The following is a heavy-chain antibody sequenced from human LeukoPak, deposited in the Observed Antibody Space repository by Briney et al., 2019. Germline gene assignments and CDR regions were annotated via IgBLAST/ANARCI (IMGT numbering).Heavy chain of an antibody. CDR1: GFIFNSYA. J-gene: IGHJ6*03. CDR2: ISSSGGST. D-gene: IGHD6-13*01. CDR3: AKGIAAAGGFYYYYMDV. V-gene: IGHV3-23*01. Sequence: GGSLRLSCAASGFIFNSYAMSWVRQAPGKGLEWVSGISSSGGSTFYADSVKGRFTISRDNSKNTLYLQMNSLRAEDTAVYYCAKGIAAAGGFYYYYMDVWGKGTTVTVSS.